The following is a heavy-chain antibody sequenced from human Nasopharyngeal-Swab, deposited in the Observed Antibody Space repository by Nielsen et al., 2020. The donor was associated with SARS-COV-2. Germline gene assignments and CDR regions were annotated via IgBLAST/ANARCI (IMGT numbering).Heavy chain of an antibody. J-gene: IGHJ6*02. V-gene: IGHV3-7*01. D-gene: IGHD3-10*01. Sequence: GESLKISCAASGFTFSSYWMSWVRQAPGKGLEWVANIKQDGSAKYYVDSVKGRFTISRDNAKNSLYLQMNSLRAEDTAVYYCARSRRYYYGSGAVSDYYYGMDVWGQGTTVTVSS. CDR2: IKQDGSAK. CDR3: ARSRRYYYGSGAVSDYYYGMDV. CDR1: GFTFSSYW.